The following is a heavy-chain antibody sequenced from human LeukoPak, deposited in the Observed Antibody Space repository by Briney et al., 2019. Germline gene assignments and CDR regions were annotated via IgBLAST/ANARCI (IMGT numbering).Heavy chain of an antibody. CDR3: ARSDTAMVYFDY. J-gene: IGHJ4*02. V-gene: IGHV1-8*01. Sequence: AASVKVSCKASGYTFTSYDINWVRQATGQGLEWMGWMNPNSGNTGYAQKFQGRVTMTRNTSISTAYMELSSLRSEDTAVYYCARSDTAMVYFDYWGQGTLVTVSP. CDR2: MNPNSGNT. D-gene: IGHD5-18*01. CDR1: GYTFTSYD.